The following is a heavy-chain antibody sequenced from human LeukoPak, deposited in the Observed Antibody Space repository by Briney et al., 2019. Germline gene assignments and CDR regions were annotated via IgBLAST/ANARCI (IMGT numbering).Heavy chain of an antibody. CDR1: GGSISSGDYY. J-gene: IGHJ4*02. D-gene: IGHD4-23*01. Sequence: SETLSLTCTVSGGSISSGDYYWSWIRQPPGKGLELIGYIYYSGSTYYNPSLKSRVTISVDTSKNQFSLKLSSVTAADTAVYYCARERVYGGNSLDYWGQGTLVTVSS. CDR2: IYYSGST. V-gene: IGHV4-30-4*01. CDR3: ARERVYGGNSLDY.